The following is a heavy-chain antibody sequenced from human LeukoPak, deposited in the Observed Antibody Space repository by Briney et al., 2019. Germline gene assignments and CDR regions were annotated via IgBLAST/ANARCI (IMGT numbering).Heavy chain of an antibody. V-gene: IGHV1-18*01. CDR3: ARDSRRGVVVVPAATSNRQLDP. CDR2: ISAYNGNT. D-gene: IGHD2-2*01. CDR1: GYTFTSYG. J-gene: IGHJ5*02. Sequence: ASVKVSCKASGYTFTSYGISWVRQAPGQGLEWMGWISAYNGNTNYAQKPQGRVTMTTDTSTSTAYMELRSLRSDDTAVYYCARDSRRGVVVVPAATSNRQLDPWGQGTLVTVSS.